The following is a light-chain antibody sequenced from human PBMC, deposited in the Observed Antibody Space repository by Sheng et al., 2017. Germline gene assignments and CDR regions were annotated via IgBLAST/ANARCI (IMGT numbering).Light chain of an antibody. CDR3: QQYGSSFT. J-gene: IGKJ3*01. CDR2: DAS. V-gene: IGKV3-11*01. CDR1: QSVSSY. Sequence: ELVLTQSPATLSLSPGERATLSCRASQSVSSYLAWYQQKPGQPPRLLIYDASNRATGIPARFSGSGSGTDFTLTISRLEPEDFAVYYCQQYGSSFTFGPGTKVDIK.